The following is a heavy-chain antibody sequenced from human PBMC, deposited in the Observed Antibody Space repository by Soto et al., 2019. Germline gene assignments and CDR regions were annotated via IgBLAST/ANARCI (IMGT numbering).Heavy chain of an antibody. CDR2: VSHDGRNT. D-gene: IGHD6-19*01. Sequence: GGSLRLACAASGFTFSDYAMHWVRQAPGKGLEWVAVVSHDGRNTHYADSVKGRFTISRDSSKNTVSLEMTSLRAEDTAVYYCANGGRQWLVTSDFNYWGQGALVTVSS. V-gene: IGHV3-30*18. J-gene: IGHJ4*02. CDR1: GFTFSDYA. CDR3: ANGGRQWLVTSDFNY.